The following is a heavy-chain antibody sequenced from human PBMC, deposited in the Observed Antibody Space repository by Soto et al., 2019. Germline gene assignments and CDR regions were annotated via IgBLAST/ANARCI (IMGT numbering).Heavy chain of an antibody. CDR3: ASDEPGTGGMDL. Sequence: QVQLQESGPGLVKPSQTLSLTCTVSGGSISSGDYYWSWIRQPPGKGLEWIGYIYYSGSTYYNTSLKSRVTISVDTSKNQLSLKRSSVTAAGPAVYYCASDEPGTGGMDLWGQGTTVTVSS. CDR1: GGSISSGDYY. D-gene: IGHD1-1*01. CDR2: IYYSGST. J-gene: IGHJ6*02. V-gene: IGHV4-30-4*01.